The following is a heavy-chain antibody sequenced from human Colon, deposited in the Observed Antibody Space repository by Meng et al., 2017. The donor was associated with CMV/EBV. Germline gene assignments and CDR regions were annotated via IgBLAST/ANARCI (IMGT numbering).Heavy chain of an antibody. CDR2: ISAYNGNK. V-gene: IGHV1-18*01. Sequence: ASVTVSCKASGYTFTSYGISWVRQAPGQGLEGMGWISAYNGNKNYAQKLQGRVTMTTDTSTSTAYMELRSLRSDDTAVYYCARVESHDSSGYYPFDYWGQGTLVTVSS. J-gene: IGHJ4*02. D-gene: IGHD3-22*01. CDR3: ARVESHDSSGYYPFDY. CDR1: GYTFTSYG.